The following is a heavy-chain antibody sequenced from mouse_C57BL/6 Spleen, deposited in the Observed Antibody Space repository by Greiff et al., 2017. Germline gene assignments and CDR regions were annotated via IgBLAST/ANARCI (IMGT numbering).Heavy chain of an antibody. J-gene: IGHJ2*01. V-gene: IGHV1-50*01. CDR1: GYTFTSYW. CDR2: IDPSDSYT. Sequence: QVQLLQSGAELVKPGASVKLSCKASGYTFTSYWMQWVKQRPGQGLEWIGEIDPSDSYTNYNQTFKGKATVTVDKSSSTAYMQLISLTSEDSAIYYCAKALAARGWGYWGQGTTLTVSS. CDR3: AKALAARGWGY. D-gene: IGHD3-1*01.